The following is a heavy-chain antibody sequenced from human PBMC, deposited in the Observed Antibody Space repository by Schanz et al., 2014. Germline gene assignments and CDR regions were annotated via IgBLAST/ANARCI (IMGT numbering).Heavy chain of an antibody. CDR2: INSDGSSA. Sequence: EVQLAESGGSLVKPGGSLRLSCAASGFTFSSYWMHWVRQAPGKGLVWISRINSDGSSASYADSVKGRFTISRDNAKNTLYLQMNSVRAEDSAVYYCTRGSGSRSYGWYYDSWGQGTLVTVSS. CDR1: GFTFSSYW. V-gene: IGHV3-74*02. D-gene: IGHD3-10*01. CDR3: TRGSGSRSYGWYYDS. J-gene: IGHJ4*02.